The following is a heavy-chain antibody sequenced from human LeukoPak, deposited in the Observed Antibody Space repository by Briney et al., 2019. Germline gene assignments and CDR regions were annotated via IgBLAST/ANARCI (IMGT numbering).Heavy chain of an antibody. D-gene: IGHD3-10*01. CDR3: AKVTYGSGTYGAFDS. CDR2: ISGSGDYT. Sequence: GGSLRLSCAASGFTFSSHGMSWVRQAPGKGLEWFSTISGSGDYTYYADSVKGRFTISRDNSKNTLYLQMNSLRAEDTAVYYCAKVTYGSGTYGAFDSWGQGTLVTVSS. J-gene: IGHJ4*02. V-gene: IGHV3-23*01. CDR1: GFTFSSHG.